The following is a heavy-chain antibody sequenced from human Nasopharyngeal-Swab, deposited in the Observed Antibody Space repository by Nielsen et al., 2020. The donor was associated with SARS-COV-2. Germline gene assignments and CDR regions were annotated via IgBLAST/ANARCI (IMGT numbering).Heavy chain of an antibody. CDR1: GGTFSSYA. V-gene: IGHV1-69*13. D-gene: IGHD4-23*01. Sequence: SVKVSCKASGGTFSSYAISWVRQAPGQGLEWMGGIIPIFGTANYAQKFQGRVTITAAESTSTAYMELSSLRSEDTAVYYCASLYGGNSVDYWGQGTLVTVSS. CDR2: IIPIFGTA. J-gene: IGHJ4*02. CDR3: ASLYGGNSVDY.